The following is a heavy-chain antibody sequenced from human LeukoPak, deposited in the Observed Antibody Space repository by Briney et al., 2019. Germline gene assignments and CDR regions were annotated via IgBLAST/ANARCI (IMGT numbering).Heavy chain of an antibody. CDR2: INHSGST. D-gene: IGHD5-18*01. Sequence: PSETLSLTCAVYGGSFSGYYWSWIRQPPGKGLEWIGEINHSGSTNYNPSFKSRVTISVDTSKNQFSLKLSSVTAADTAVYYCARGRIQLWLSGTYYYYGMDVWGQGTTVTVSS. J-gene: IGHJ6*02. V-gene: IGHV4-34*01. CDR3: ARGRIQLWLSGTYYYYGMDV. CDR1: GGSFSGYY.